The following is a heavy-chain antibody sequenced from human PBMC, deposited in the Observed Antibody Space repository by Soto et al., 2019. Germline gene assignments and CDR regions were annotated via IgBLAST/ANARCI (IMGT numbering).Heavy chain of an antibody. CDR1: GGTFNNYA. CDR3: ARGGVDVVATSDFDY. V-gene: IGHV1-69*01. D-gene: IGHD5-12*01. Sequence: QVQLVQSGAEVKKPGSSVKVSCKASGGTFNNYAISWVRQAPGQGLEWMGGIIPIIGTADYAHKFQGRLAISADESTGTTFKELSRLRSEDTALYDCARGGVDVVATSDFDYWGQGTLVTVSS. J-gene: IGHJ4*02. CDR2: IIPIIGTA.